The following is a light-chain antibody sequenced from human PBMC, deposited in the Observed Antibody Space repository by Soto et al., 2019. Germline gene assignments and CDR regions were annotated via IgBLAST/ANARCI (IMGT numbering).Light chain of an antibody. CDR3: QAWT. Sequence: IQMTQSPSTLSASVGDRFTITCRASQSISSWLAWYQQRPGKAPKLLIYDASSRATGIPDRFSGSGSGTDFTLTISRLEPEDFAVYYCQAWTFGQGTKVDIK. J-gene: IGKJ1*01. CDR1: QSISSW. CDR2: DAS. V-gene: IGKV1-5*01.